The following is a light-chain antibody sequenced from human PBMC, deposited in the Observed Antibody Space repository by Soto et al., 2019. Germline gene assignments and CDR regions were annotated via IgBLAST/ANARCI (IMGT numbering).Light chain of an antibody. V-gene: IGLV1-40*01. CDR3: QSYDSSWV. CDR1: SSNIGAGYD. Sequence: QAVVTQPPSVSGAPGQRVTISCTGSSSNIGAGYDVHWYQQLPGTAPKLLIYGNSNRPSGVPDRFSGSKSGTSASLAITGLQAEDEADYNCQSYDSSWVFGGGTKLTVL. CDR2: GNS. J-gene: IGLJ3*02.